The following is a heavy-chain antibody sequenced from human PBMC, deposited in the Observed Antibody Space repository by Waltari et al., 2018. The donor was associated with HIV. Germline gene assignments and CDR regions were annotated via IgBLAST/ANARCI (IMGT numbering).Heavy chain of an antibody. J-gene: IGHJ1*01. CDR3: ARDDCSGTDCYPQAYFEF. Sequence: QVKLQQWGEGLLKPSENLSLTCAVYGCSTSEYFYWNWISQPPGKGLEWIGYIYGKNGSTNYNPSLKNRVTISKDTSKNQFSLKLTSVTAADTAVYYCARDDCSGTDCYPQAYFEFWGQGDLVTVSS. V-gene: IGHV4-34*01. D-gene: IGHD2-21*02. CDR1: GCSTSEYF. CDR2: IYGKNGST.